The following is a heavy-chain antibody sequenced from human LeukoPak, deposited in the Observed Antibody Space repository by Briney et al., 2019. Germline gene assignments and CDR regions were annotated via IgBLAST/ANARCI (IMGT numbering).Heavy chain of an antibody. CDR2: IYYSGST. CDR1: GGSISSSSYY. Sequence: SETLSLTCTVSGGSISSSSYYWGWIRQPPGKGLEWIGSIYYSGSTYYNPSLKSRVTISVDTSKNQFSLKLSSVTAADTAVYYCARGGRGDLPPDYWGQGTLVTVSS. CDR3: ARGGRGDLPPDY. D-gene: IGHD3-10*01. V-gene: IGHV4-39*07. J-gene: IGHJ4*02.